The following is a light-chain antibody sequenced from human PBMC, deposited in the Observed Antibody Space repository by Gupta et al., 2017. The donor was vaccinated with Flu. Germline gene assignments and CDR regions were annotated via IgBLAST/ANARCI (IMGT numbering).Light chain of an antibody. V-gene: IGKV1-9*01. CDR1: QGISNY. CDR2: AAS. CDR3: LQLTGYPLA. Sequence: PSFRYASVGDRVTSTGLASQGISNYLAWYQQKLGKAPKRLIYAASNLESGVPSRFSGSGSGTEFTLTITSLQPEDFATYYCLQLTGYPLAFGRGTEVEIK. J-gene: IGKJ4*01.